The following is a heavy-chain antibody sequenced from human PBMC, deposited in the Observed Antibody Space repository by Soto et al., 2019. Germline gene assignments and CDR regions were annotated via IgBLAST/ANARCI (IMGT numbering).Heavy chain of an antibody. J-gene: IGHJ4*02. CDR1: GFTVSSNY. V-gene: IGHV3-53*01. CDR2: IYSGGST. Sequence: GGSLRLSCAASGFTVSSNYMSWVRQAPGKGLDWVSVIYSGGSTYYADSVKGRFTISRDNSKNTVYLQMNSLRAEDTAVYYCARGVGSNYDFWSGYLCYFDYWGQGTLVTVSS. D-gene: IGHD3-3*01. CDR3: ARGVGSNYDFWSGYLCYFDY.